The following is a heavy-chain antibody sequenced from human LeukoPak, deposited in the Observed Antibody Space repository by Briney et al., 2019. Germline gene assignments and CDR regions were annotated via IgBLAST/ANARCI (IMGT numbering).Heavy chain of an antibody. D-gene: IGHD1-26*01. V-gene: IGHV3-23*01. CDR2: INGRGDDS. J-gene: IGHJ4*02. CDR1: DFTFA. CDR3: TRDGGSFCDFDY. Sequence: GGSLRLSCVVSDFTFAVSWVRQAPGKGLEWVSTINGRGDDSFHADSVKGRFTISRDNSKNTVYLQMDSLRGEDMAVYYCTRDGGSFCDFDYWGQGALVTVSS.